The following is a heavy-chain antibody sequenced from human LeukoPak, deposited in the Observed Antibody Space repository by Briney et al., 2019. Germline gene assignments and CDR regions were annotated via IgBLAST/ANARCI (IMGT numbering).Heavy chain of an antibody. CDR1: GGSISTYY. Sequence: SETLSLTCTVSGGSISTYYWNWIRQSAGKGPEWIGRIYTSGSTNYNPSLKSRVSMSVDTSKNQFSLKLSSVTAADTAVYYCARGKVVAGTPGQNSWDSWGQGTLVTVSS. CDR3: ARGKVVAGTPGQNSWDS. D-gene: IGHD6-19*01. V-gene: IGHV4-4*07. CDR2: IYTSGST. J-gene: IGHJ4*02.